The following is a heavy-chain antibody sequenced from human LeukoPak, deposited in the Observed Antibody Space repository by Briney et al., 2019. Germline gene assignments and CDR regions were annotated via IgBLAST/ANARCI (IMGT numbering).Heavy chain of an antibody. Sequence: SETLSLTCAVYGGSFSGYYWSWIRQPPGKGLEWIGEINHSGSTNYNPSLKSRVTISVDTSKNQFSLKLSSVTAADTAVYYCARGPGVVVPAAMDYYYYMDVWGKGTTVTVSS. J-gene: IGHJ6*03. D-gene: IGHD2-2*01. CDR3: ARGPGVVVPAAMDYYYYMDV. CDR2: INHSGST. V-gene: IGHV4-34*01. CDR1: GGSFSGYY.